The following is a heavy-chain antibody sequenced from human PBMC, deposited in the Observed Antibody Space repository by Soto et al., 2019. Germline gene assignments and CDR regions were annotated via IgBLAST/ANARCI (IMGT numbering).Heavy chain of an antibody. Sequence: ASVKVSCKASGYTFTSYYMHWVRQAPGQGLEWMGIINPSGGSTSYAQKFQGTVTMTRDTSTSTVYMELSSLRSEDTAVYYCARDRLSSWYRENYYYYGMDVWGQGTTVTVSS. CDR1: GYTFTSYY. J-gene: IGHJ6*02. CDR3: ARDRLSSWYRENYYYYGMDV. CDR2: INPSGGST. D-gene: IGHD6-13*01. V-gene: IGHV1-46*01.